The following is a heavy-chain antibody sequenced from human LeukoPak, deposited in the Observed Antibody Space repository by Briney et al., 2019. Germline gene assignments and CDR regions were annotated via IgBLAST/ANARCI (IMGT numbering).Heavy chain of an antibody. D-gene: IGHD6-13*01. V-gene: IGHV1-46*01. J-gene: IGHJ4*02. CDR2: INPSGGST. CDR1: GYTFTSYY. Sequence: ASVKVSCKASGYTFTSYYMHWVRQAPGQGLEWMGIINPSGGSTSYAQKFQGRVTMTRDTSTSTAYMELSSLRSEDTAVYYCARVRAAAGTAVEGSDYWGQGTLVTVSS. CDR3: ARVRAAAGTAVEGSDY.